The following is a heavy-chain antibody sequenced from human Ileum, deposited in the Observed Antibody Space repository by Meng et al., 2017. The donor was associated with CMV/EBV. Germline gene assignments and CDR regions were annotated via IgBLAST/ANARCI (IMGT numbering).Heavy chain of an antibody. J-gene: IGHJ4*02. CDR1: GVTLSSYA. V-gene: IGHV3-23*01. D-gene: IGHD2-2*01. CDR2: ISGGGGST. CDR3: AKGPGSSTSYYDY. Sequence: WAGSGVTLSSYAMSWVRQDQGKGLEWVSTISGGGGSTYCADSVKGRFTISRDNSKNTLYLQMNSLRADDTAVYYCAKGPGSSTSYYDYWGQGTLVTVSS.